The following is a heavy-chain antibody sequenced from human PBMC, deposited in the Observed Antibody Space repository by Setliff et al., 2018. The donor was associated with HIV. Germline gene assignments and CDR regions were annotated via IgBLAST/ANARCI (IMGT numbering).Heavy chain of an antibody. J-gene: IGHJ6*02. CDR1: GYTFTSYY. D-gene: IGHD6-13*01. CDR3: AREQLGFGPPRGMDV. CDR2: INAGNGNT. V-gene: IGHV1-3*01. Sequence: ASVKVSCKASGYTFTSYYFHWVRQAPGQGLEWMGWINAGNGNTKYSQKFQGRVTITRDTSASTAYMELSSLRSEDTAVYYCAREQLGFGPPRGMDVWGQGTTVTV.